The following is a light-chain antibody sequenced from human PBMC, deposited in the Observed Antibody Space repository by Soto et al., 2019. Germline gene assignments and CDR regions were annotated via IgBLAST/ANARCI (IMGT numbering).Light chain of an antibody. J-gene: IGKJ3*01. Sequence: AIQMTQSTSSLSASVGDRVTITCRASQVIRNDLGWYQQKPGKAPKLLIYAASSLQSGVPSRFSGSGSGSDFTLTISSLQPEDFATYYCLQDYNYPFTFGPGTKVDFK. CDR3: LQDYNYPFT. CDR2: AAS. V-gene: IGKV1-6*01. CDR1: QVIRND.